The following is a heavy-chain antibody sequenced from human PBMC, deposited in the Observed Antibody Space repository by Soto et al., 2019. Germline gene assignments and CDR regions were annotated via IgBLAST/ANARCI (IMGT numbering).Heavy chain of an antibody. D-gene: IGHD4-17*01. CDR2: IYYSGST. J-gene: IGHJ4*02. V-gene: IGHV4-31*03. CDR3: ARSSQSTVTTLDY. Sequence: QVQLQESGPGLVKPSQILSLTCTVSGGSISSGGYYWSWIRQHPGKGLEWIGYIYYSGSTYYNPSLKSRVTISVDTSKNQFSLKLSSVTAADTVVYYCARSSQSTVTTLDYWGQGTLVTVTS. CDR1: GGSISSGGYY.